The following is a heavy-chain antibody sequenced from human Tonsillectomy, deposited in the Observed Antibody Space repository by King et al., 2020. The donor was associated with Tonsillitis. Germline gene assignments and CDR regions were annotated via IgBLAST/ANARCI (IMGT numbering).Heavy chain of an antibody. V-gene: IGHV3-30*18. D-gene: IGHD5-24*01. Sequence: VQLVESGGGVVQPGRSLRLSCASSGFTFSNTCMHWVRPAPGRGLEWVAVISTDGRNKFYADSVKGRFTGPRDNSKNTLYLEMNSLRAGDTALYYCTKEEMTTIFNFDYWGQGTLVTVSS. CDR1: GFTFSNTC. CDR3: TKEEMTTIFNFDY. CDR2: ISTDGRNK. J-gene: IGHJ4*02.